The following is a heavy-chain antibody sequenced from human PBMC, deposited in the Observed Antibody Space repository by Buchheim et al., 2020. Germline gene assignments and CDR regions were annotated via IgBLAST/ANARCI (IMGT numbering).Heavy chain of an antibody. CDR1: GFIFSSYS. J-gene: IGHJ4*02. CDR2: ISSSSSAV. D-gene: IGHD3-22*01. CDR3: ARGVPHYDSSGYYQFDY. V-gene: IGHV3-48*01. Sequence: EVQLVESGGGLIQPGGSLTLSCAASGFIFSSYSMNWVRQAPGKGREWVLYISSSSSAVYYADSVKGRFTITRDNSKHSLFLQMNSLRVEDTAVYYCARGVPHYDSSGYYQFDYWGQGTL.